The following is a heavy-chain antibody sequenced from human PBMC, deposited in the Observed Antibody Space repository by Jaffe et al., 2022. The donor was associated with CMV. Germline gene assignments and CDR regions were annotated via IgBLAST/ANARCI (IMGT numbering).Heavy chain of an antibody. D-gene: IGHD3-16*01. CDR2: ISTYNGNT. J-gene: IGHJ6*02. Sequence: QAQLVQSGSEVKKPGASVNVSCKASGYTFTSYGISWVRQAPGQGLEWLGWISTYNGNTNYAQKFQDRVTMTTDTSTSTAYMELRSLRSDDTAVYYCAGGSMIKFYYIGMDVWGQGTTVTVSS. CDR3: AGGSMIKFYYIGMDV. V-gene: IGHV1-18*01. CDR1: GYTFTSYG.